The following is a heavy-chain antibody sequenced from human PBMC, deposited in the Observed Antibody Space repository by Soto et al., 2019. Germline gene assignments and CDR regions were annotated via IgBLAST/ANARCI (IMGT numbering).Heavy chain of an antibody. CDR3: ARDLGYYDFWSGYYFDY. V-gene: IGHV3-21*01. D-gene: IGHD3-3*01. CDR1: GFTFSSYS. CDR2: ISSSSSYI. J-gene: IGHJ4*02. Sequence: GGSLILSCAASGFTFSSYSMNWVRQAPGKGLEWVSSISSSSSYIYYADSVKGRFTISRDNAKNSLYLQMNSLRAEDTAVYYCARDLGYYDFWSGYYFDYWGQGTLVTVSS.